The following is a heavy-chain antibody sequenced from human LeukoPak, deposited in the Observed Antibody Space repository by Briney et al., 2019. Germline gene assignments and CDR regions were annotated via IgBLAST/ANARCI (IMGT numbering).Heavy chain of an antibody. D-gene: IGHD2/OR15-2a*01. J-gene: IGHJ1*01. V-gene: IGHV4-39*01. CDR2: IYYSGST. Sequence: SETLSLTCTVSGGSISSSSYYWGWIRQPPGKGLEWIGSIYYSGSTYYNPSLKSRVTISVDTCKNQFSLKLSSVTAADTAVYYCARPGSAWSVIAWGQGTLVTVSS. CDR1: GGSISSSSYY. CDR3: ARPGSAWSVIA.